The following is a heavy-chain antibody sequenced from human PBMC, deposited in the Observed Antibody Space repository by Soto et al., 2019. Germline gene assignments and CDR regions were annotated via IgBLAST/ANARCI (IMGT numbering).Heavy chain of an antibody. CDR1: GYSFAGYW. J-gene: IGHJ3*01. V-gene: IGHV5-51*01. CDR3: ARLPGVRGVFDGFNV. CDR2: IYPGDSDT. Sequence: PGESLKISCKGSGYSFAGYWLGWVRQMPGKGLDWMGVIYPGDSDTRYSPSFHGQVTNSADKSISTAYLQWSSLKASDPAMYFCARLPGVRGVFDGFNVWGQGTRVTV. D-gene: IGHD3-10*01.